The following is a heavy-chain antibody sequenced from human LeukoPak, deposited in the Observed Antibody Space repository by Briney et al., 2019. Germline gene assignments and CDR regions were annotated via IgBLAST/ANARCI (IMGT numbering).Heavy chain of an antibody. J-gene: IGHJ5*02. CDR1: GGSISSYY. CDR2: IYTSGST. Sequence: PSETLSLTCTVSGGSISSYYWSWIRQPAGKGLESIGRIYTSGSTNYNPSLMSRVTMSVDTSKNQSSLKLSSVTAADTAVYYCARDLRYCSGGSCYSNWFDPWGQGTLVTVSS. V-gene: IGHV4-4*07. CDR3: ARDLRYCSGGSCYSNWFDP. D-gene: IGHD2-15*01.